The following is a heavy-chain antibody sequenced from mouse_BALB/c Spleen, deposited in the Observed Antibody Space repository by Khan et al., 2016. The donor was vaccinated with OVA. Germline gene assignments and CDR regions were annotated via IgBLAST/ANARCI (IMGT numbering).Heavy chain of an antibody. Sequence: EVELVESGPGLVKPSQSLSLTCTVTGYSITSNYAWNWIRQFPGNKLEWMGYISYSGSTSYKPSLKSRISITRDTSKNQFFLKLSSVTTEDTATYYFARVNYYGYAMDYWGQGTSVTVSS. CDR1: GYSITSNYA. CDR3: ARVNYYGYAMDY. V-gene: IGHV3-2*02. D-gene: IGHD1-1*01. J-gene: IGHJ4*01. CDR2: ISYSGST.